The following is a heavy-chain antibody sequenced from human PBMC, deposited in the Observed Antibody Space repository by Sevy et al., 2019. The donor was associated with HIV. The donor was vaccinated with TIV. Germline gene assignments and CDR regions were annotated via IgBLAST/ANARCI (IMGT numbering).Heavy chain of an antibody. Sequence: ASVKVSCKASGYKFTNYAIHWVRQAPGQRLEWMGWTNAGNGDTKYSLKFQGRVTITRDTSATTAYMELSSLRSEDTAVYYCARDIFADYWGQGTLVTVSS. CDR2: TNAGNGDT. D-gene: IGHD3-3*01. J-gene: IGHJ4*02. V-gene: IGHV1-3*01. CDR1: GYKFTNYA. CDR3: ARDIFADY.